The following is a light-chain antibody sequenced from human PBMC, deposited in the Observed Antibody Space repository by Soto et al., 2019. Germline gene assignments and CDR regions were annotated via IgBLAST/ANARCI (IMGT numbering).Light chain of an antibody. CDR1: SSDVGGYNY. V-gene: IGLV2-14*01. Sequence: QSALNQPASVSGSHGQWITISCTGTSSDVGGYNYVSWYQQHPGEAPKLMIYDVTNRPSGVSNRFSGSKSGNTASLTISGLQAEDEADYYCSSYSSSSTYVFGTGTKVTVL. J-gene: IGLJ1*01. CDR3: SSYSSSSTYV. CDR2: DVT.